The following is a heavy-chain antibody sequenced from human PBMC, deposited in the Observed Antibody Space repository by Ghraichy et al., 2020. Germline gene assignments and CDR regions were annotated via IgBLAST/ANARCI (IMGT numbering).Heavy chain of an antibody. J-gene: IGHJ5*02. D-gene: IGHD3-3*01. CDR2: ISGSGGST. CDR3: AKGGINFWSGYPPGNWFDP. CDR1: GFTFSSYA. Sequence: GGSLRLSCAASGFTFSSYAMSWVRQAPGKGLEWVSAISGSGGSTYYADSVKGRFTISRDNSKNTLYLQMNSLRAEDTAVYYCAKGGINFWSGYPPGNWFDPWGQGTLVTVSS. V-gene: IGHV3-23*01.